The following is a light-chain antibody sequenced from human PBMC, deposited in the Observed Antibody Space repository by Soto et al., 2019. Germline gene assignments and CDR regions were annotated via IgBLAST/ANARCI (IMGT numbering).Light chain of an antibody. Sequence: DIQMGQSPPSLSASIGDRITITCGPSQGIGNKVVLIQPKPGEAPRRLIYDASSLQSGVTSRFSGGGSGTELPLTIDSLQPEDVATDFGLQNSAFPRTFGPGNKVELK. CDR1: QGIGNK. V-gene: IGKV1-17*01. CDR3: LQNSAFPRT. J-gene: IGKJ1*01. CDR2: DAS.